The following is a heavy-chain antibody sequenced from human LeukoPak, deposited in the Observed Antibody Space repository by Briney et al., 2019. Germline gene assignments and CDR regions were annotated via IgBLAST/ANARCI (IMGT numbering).Heavy chain of an antibody. J-gene: IGHJ4*02. CDR3: AREGVASGLDY. CDR2: IYRDGST. V-gene: IGHV3-53*01. CDR1: GFTVSSNY. Sequence: GGSLRLSCAASGFTVSSNYMSWVRQAPGKGLEWLSVIYRDGSTYYADSVKGRFTISRDNSKNTLYLQMNSLRAEDTAVYYCAREGVASGLDYWGQVTLVIVSS. D-gene: IGHD6-25*01.